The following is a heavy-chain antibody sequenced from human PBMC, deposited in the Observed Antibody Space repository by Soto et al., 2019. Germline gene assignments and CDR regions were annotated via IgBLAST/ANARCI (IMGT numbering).Heavy chain of an antibody. CDR1: GGTISTYA. V-gene: IGHV1-69*12. CDR3: ARGDGDNNAFDI. D-gene: IGHD1-20*01. Sequence: VLLVQSGAEVKQPGSSVKVSCKASGGTISTYAITWVRQDPGQGLELVGGIIPIFRTPNYAQNLQGRVTITADESTSTAYMELSNLRSEDTAVYYCARGDGDNNAFDIWGQGTVVTVSS. J-gene: IGHJ3*02. CDR2: IIPIFRTP.